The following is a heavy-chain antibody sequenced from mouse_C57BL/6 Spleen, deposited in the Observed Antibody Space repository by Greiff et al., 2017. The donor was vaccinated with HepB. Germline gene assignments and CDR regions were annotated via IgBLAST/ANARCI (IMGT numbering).Heavy chain of an antibody. CDR2: INPNNGGT. Sequence: EVQRVESGPELVKPGASVKIPCKASGYTFTDYNMDWVKQSHGKSLEWIGDINPNNGGTIYNQKFKGKATLTVDKSSSTAYMELRSLTSEDTAVYYCAREGGSGPYYFDYWGQGTTLTVSS. V-gene: IGHV1-18*01. CDR1: GYTFTDYN. CDR3: AREGGSGPYYFDY. D-gene: IGHD3-2*02. J-gene: IGHJ2*01.